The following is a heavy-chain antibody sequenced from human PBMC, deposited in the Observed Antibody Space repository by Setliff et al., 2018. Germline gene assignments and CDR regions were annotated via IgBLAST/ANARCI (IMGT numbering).Heavy chain of an antibody. CDR3: ARWNGSGYFYY. CDR2: IIPVFGTA. V-gene: IGHV1-69*13. CDR1: GGTFRTDG. D-gene: IGHD3-3*01. J-gene: IGHJ4*02. Sequence: SVKVSCKASGGTFRTDGFNWVRQAPGQGLEWMGRIIPVFGTAKYVQKFQGRVTISADESTRTAYMELSRLTFEDTAVYYCARWNGSGYFYYWGQGTWVTVSS.